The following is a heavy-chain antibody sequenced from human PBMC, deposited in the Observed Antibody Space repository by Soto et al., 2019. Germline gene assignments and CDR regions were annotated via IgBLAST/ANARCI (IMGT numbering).Heavy chain of an antibody. D-gene: IGHD3-10*01. J-gene: IGHJ4*02. CDR1: GYTFSNYD. V-gene: IGHV1-8*01. CDR3: AKVSRKGSAIDFDY. CDR2: VNPNNGDT. Sequence: QVQLVQSGAELKKPGASVKVSCKASGYTFSNYDMNWVRQATGQGPEWIGWVNPNNGDTGYAQKFQGRDTLTTDISTPTAYMGLTSLRSEDTAIYYCAKVSRKGSAIDFDYWGQGTLITVSS.